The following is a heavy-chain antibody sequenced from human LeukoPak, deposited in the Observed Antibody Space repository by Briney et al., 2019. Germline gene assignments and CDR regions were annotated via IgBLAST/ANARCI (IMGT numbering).Heavy chain of an antibody. CDR3: AKGYCASTTCYARFEN. J-gene: IGHJ4*02. CDR2: IGGSGGTT. Sequence: PGGSLRLSCAASGFTSSSYAMSWVRQAPGEGLEWVSSIGGSGGTTFYADSVKGRFTISRDNSKNTLFLQMSSLRAEDTAVYYCAKGYCASTTCYARFENWGQGTLVTVSS. V-gene: IGHV3-23*01. CDR1: GFTSSSYA. D-gene: IGHD2-2*01.